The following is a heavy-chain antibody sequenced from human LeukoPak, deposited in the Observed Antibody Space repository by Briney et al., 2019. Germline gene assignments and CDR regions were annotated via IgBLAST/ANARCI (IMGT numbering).Heavy chain of an antibody. D-gene: IGHD3-22*01. V-gene: IGHV3-21*01. Sequence: GGSLRLSCAASGFTFSSYSMSWVRQAPGKGLEWVSSISSSSSYIYYADSAKGRLTISRDNAKNSLYLQMNSLRAEDTAVYYCARETYYYDSSGYYHYYFDYWGQGTLVTVSS. CDR1: GFTFSSYS. J-gene: IGHJ4*02. CDR2: ISSSSSYI. CDR3: ARETYYYDSSGYYHYYFDY.